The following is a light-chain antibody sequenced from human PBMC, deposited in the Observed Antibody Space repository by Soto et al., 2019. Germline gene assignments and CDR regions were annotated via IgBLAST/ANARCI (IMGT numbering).Light chain of an antibody. Sequence: SVLTQSPGTLSLSPGEGATLSCRTSQSISSTYLAWYQQRPGQAPRLLIYAASIRATGIPDRFSGSGSGTDFTLTISRLEPEDVAVYYCQQYFGSLYTFGQGTKLEIK. V-gene: IGKV3-20*01. CDR3: QQYFGSLYT. CDR2: AAS. CDR1: QSISSTY. J-gene: IGKJ2*01.